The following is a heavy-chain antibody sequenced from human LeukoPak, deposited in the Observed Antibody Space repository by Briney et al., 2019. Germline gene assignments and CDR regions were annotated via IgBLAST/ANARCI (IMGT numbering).Heavy chain of an antibody. D-gene: IGHD3-10*01. CDR2: INWNGGST. CDR3: ARSPRIIIVRGLISYYYYMDV. Sequence: GGSLRLSCAASGFIFDDYGMTWVRQAPGKGLEWVSGINWNGGSTGYADSVQGRFIISRDNSKNSLYLQVNSLRAEDTALYYCARSPRIIIVRGLISYYYYMDVWGKGTTVTVSS. CDR1: GFIFDDYG. J-gene: IGHJ6*03. V-gene: IGHV3-20*04.